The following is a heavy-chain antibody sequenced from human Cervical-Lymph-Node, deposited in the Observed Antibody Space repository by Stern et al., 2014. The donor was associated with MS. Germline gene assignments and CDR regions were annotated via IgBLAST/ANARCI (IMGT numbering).Heavy chain of an antibody. V-gene: IGHV3-30*18. CDR3: AKDLPPRDTAMADY. D-gene: IGHD5-18*01. J-gene: IGHJ4*02. CDR1: GFTFSSYG. CDR2: ISYDGSNK. Sequence: VQLVESGGGVVQPGRSLRLSCAASGFTFSSYGMHWVRQAPGKGLEWVAVISYDGSNKYYADSVKGRFTISRDNSKNTLYLQMNSLRAEDTAVYYCAKDLPPRDTAMADYWGQGTLVTVSS.